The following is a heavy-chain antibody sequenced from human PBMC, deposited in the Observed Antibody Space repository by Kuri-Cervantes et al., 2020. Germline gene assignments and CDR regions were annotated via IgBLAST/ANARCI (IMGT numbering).Heavy chain of an antibody. CDR3: ARGPGSSWYGDFDY. CDR2: IYYSGST. CDR1: GGSISSYY. V-gene: IGHV4-39*01. D-gene: IGHD6-13*01. Sequence: SETLSLTCTVSGGSISSYYWGWIRQPPGKGLEWIGSIYYSGSTYYNPSLKSRVTISVDTSKNQFSLKLSSVTAADTAVYYCARGPGSSWYGDFDYWGQGTLVTVSS. J-gene: IGHJ4*02.